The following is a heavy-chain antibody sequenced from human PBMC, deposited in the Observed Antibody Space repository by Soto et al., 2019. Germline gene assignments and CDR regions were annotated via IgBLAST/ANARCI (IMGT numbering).Heavy chain of an antibody. CDR1: GFTFSSYS. D-gene: IGHD3-10*01. Sequence: PGVSLRLSCAPSGFTFSSYSMNWVRQAPGKGLEWVSSISSSSSYIYYAESVKGRFTISRDNAKNSLYLQMNSLRDEDTAVYYCARDQDGSDPDYYYYYMDVWGKGNTVTVSS. V-gene: IGHV3-21*01. CDR3: ARDQDGSDPDYYYYYMDV. CDR2: ISSSSSYI. J-gene: IGHJ6*03.